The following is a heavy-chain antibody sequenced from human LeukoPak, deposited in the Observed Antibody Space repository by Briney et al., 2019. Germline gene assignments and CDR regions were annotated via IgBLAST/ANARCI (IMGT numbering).Heavy chain of an antibody. J-gene: IGHJ5*02. Sequence: SETLSLTCTVSGYSINSAYCWGWIRQPPGKGLEWIGTMYHSGITYYNLSLKSRVTISVDTSKNQFSLKLNSVTAADTAVYYCARLTPGKNWFDPWGHGTLVTVS. CDR2: MYHSGIT. V-gene: IGHV4-38-2*02. CDR1: GYSINSAYC. D-gene: IGHD3-10*01. CDR3: ARLTPGKNWFDP.